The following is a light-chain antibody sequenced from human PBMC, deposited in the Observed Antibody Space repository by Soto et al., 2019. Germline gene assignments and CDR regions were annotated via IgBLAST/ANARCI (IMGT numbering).Light chain of an antibody. CDR1: ESINQN. CDR2: GAS. Sequence: ETVMTQSPATLSVSPGEGATLSCRATESINQNLAWYQQKPGQAPRLLLHGASYRATGIPDRFSGRGSGTEFTLAISRLQSGDFAVYYCQQYNTWPLAFGGGTKVEIK. V-gene: IGKV3-15*01. CDR3: QQYNTWPLA. J-gene: IGKJ4*01.